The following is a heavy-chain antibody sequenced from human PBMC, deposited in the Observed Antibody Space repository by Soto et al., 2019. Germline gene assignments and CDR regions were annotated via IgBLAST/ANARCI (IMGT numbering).Heavy chain of an antibody. V-gene: IGHV3-23*01. Sequence: DVQLLESGGGLVQPGGSLRLTCAASGFTLSNYAMSWVRQAPGKGLEWVSVVSGHSRSIYYADSVRGRFTISRDNSKNTLYLQMNSLRVEDTAVDHCAQTNPSRAHTSGWNDWFDPWGQGTLVTVSS. CDR1: GFTLSNYA. CDR3: AQTNPSRAHTSGWNDWFDP. J-gene: IGHJ5*02. D-gene: IGHD6-19*01. CDR2: VSGHSRSI.